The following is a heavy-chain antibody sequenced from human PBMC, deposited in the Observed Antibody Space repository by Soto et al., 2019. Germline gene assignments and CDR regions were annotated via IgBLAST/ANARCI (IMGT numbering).Heavy chain of an antibody. Sequence: ASVKVSCKASGYTFTSYGISWVRQAPGQGLEWMGWISAYNGNTNYAQKLQGRVTMTTDTSTSTAYMELRSLRSDDTAVYYCARDRVYSYGEYYYGIDVWGQGTTVTVS. V-gene: IGHV1-18*04. J-gene: IGHJ6*02. CDR3: ARDRVYSYGEYYYGIDV. CDR2: ISAYNGNT. CDR1: GYTFTSYG. D-gene: IGHD5-18*01.